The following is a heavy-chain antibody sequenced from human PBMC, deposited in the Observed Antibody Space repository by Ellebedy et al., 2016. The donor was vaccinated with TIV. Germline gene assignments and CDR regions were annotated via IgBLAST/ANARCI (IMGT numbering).Heavy chain of an antibody. V-gene: IGHV3-21*01. J-gene: IGHJ5*02. CDR3: ASQWFGELLTPLRFDP. Sequence: GESLKISCAASGFTFSSYGMHWVRQAPGKGLEWVSSISSSSSYIYYADSVKGRFTISRDNAKNSLYLQMNSLRAEDTAVYYCASQWFGELLTPLRFDPWGQGTLVTVSS. D-gene: IGHD3-10*01. CDR1: GFTFSSYG. CDR2: ISSSSSYI.